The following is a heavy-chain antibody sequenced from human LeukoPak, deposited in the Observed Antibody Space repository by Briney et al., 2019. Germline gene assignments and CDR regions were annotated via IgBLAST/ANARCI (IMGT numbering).Heavy chain of an antibody. Sequence: GGSLRLSCAASGFTFSSYWMSWVRQAPGKGLEWVANMKYDGSEKDHVDSVKGRFTNSRDNAKNSLYLQMNSLRAEDTAVYYCARDIAAAGLFFDYWGQGTLVTVSS. CDR1: GFTFSSYW. CDR2: MKYDGSEK. D-gene: IGHD6-13*01. J-gene: IGHJ4*02. V-gene: IGHV3-7*01. CDR3: ARDIAAAGLFFDY.